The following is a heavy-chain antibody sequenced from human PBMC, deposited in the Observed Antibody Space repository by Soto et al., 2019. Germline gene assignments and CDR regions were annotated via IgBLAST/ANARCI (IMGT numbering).Heavy chain of an antibody. CDR2: IYWDDAK. V-gene: IGHV2-5*02. CDR3: AHKGGGDRILDY. D-gene: IGHD3-16*01. Sequence: QITLKESGPPLVKPTQTLTLTCTFSGFSLSASGVGVGWIRQPPGKALEWLAIIYWDDAKHYSPSLKSSLTITKDTSKNQVVLTMTNMDPVDTAKYYCAHKGGGDRILDYWGQGTLVTVSS. CDR1: GFSLSASGVG. J-gene: IGHJ4*02.